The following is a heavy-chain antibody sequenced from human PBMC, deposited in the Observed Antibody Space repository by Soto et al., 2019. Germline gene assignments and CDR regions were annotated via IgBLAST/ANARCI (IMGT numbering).Heavy chain of an antibody. V-gene: IGHV1-8*01. CDR3: ARRIAAAGTTYYFDY. D-gene: IGHD6-13*01. CDR1: GYTFTSYD. CDR2: MNPNSGNT. J-gene: IGHJ4*02. Sequence: QVQLVQSGAEVKKPGASVKVSCKASGYTFTSYDINWVRQATGQGLEWMGWMNPNSGNTGYAKKLKGRVTMTRNTSIITAYMELSRLRSEDTAVYYCARRIAAAGTTYYFDYWGQGTLVTVSS.